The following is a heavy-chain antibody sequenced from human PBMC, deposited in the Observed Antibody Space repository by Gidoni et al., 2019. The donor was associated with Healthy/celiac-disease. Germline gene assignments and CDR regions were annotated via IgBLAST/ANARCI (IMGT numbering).Heavy chain of an antibody. CDR1: GYTFTSYG. V-gene: IGHV1-18*01. CDR3: ARGVMGDFWSGYYYYFDY. Sequence: QVQLVQSGAEVKKPGASVKVSCKASGYTFTSYGISWVRKAPGQGLEWMGWISAYNGNTNYAQKLQGRVTMTTDTSTTTAYMALRSLRSDDTAVYYCARGVMGDFWSGYYYYFDYWGQGTLVTVSS. D-gene: IGHD3-3*01. J-gene: IGHJ4*02. CDR2: ISAYNGNT.